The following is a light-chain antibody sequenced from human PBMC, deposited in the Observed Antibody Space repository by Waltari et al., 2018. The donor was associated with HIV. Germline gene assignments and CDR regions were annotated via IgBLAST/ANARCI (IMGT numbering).Light chain of an antibody. V-gene: IGKV3-11*01. CDR3: QQYNSYPHT. J-gene: IGKJ2*01. Sequence: EVVLKQSPATLSLSPGERATLSCRASENISRYLAWYQQRPGQAPRLLIYDAVNRAAGIPGRFSGSGSGTDFTLTISSLEPEDFATYYCQQYNSYPHTFGQGTKLEIK. CDR1: ENISRY. CDR2: DAV.